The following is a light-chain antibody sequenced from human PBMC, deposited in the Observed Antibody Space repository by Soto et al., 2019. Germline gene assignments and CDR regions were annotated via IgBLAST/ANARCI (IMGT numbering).Light chain of an antibody. CDR3: QQYDNLPLT. J-gene: IGKJ4*01. Sequence: DIQMTQYPSSLSASVGDRVTITCQASQDINNYLNWYQQKSGKAPKLLIYDASDLETGVPSRFSGGGSGTDFTFTISSLQPEDVATYYCQQYDNLPLTFGGGTKVDIK. CDR1: QDINNY. V-gene: IGKV1-33*01. CDR2: DAS.